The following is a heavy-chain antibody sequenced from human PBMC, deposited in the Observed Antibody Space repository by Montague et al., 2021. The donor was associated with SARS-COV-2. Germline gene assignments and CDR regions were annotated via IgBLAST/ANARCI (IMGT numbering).Heavy chain of an antibody. CDR2: TYYRSKWYN. CDR1: GDSVSSNIAT. V-gene: IGHV6-1*01. D-gene: IGHD2-2*01. CDR3: ARIPVGSKYYFDF. Sequence: CAISGDSVSSNIATWNWIRQSPSGGLEWLGRTYYRSKWYNDYAESVKSRITIDPDTSKHQFSLHLNSVTPEDTAVYYRARIPVGSKYYFDFWGQGTLVTVSS. J-gene: IGHJ4*02.